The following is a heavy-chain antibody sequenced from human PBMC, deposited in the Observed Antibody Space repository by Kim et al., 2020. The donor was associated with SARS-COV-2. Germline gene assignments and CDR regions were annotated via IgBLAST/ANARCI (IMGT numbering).Heavy chain of an antibody. V-gene: IGHV4-59*08. J-gene: IGHJ6*03. Sequence: SETLSLTCTVSGGSISSYYWSWIRQPPGKGLGWIGYIYYSGSTNYNPSLKSRVTISVDTSKNQFSLKLSSVTAADTAVYYCARLGPSGYNYYYYYYMDVWGKGTTVTVSS. CDR2: IYYSGST. D-gene: IGHD3-3*01. CDR3: ARLGPSGYNYYYYYYMDV. CDR1: GGSISSYY.